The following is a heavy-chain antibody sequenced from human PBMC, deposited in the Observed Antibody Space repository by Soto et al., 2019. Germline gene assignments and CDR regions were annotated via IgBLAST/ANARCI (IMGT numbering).Heavy chain of an antibody. CDR1: GGSISGYY. V-gene: IGHV4-59*01. CDR2: IYYRGST. Sequence: SETLSLTCTVSGGSISGYYWSWIRQSPGKGLEYIGYIYYRGSTNYNPSLKSRVTISVDTSKNQFSLKLSSVTAADTAVYYCARDSSGYDYWGQGTLVTVSS. J-gene: IGHJ4*02. CDR3: ARDSSGYDY. D-gene: IGHD3-22*01.